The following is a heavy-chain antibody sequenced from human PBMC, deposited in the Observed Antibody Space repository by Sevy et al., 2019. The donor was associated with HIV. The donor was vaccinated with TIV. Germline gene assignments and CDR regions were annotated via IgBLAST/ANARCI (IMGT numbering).Heavy chain of an antibody. D-gene: IGHD2-21*02. V-gene: IGHV3-20*04. CDR2: INWNGVGT. CDR3: AREWSVVGDCYYFDY. CDR1: GLNFDDYG. J-gene: IGHJ4*02. Sequence: GGSLRLSCAASGLNFDDYGMSWVRQAPGKGLEWVSAINWNGVGTSYADSVKGRFTISRDNAKNSLYVQMNSLRAEDTALYYCAREWSVVGDCYYFDYWGQGTLVTVSS.